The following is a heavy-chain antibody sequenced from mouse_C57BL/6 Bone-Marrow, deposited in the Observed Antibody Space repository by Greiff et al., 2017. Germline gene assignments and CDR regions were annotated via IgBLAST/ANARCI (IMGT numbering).Heavy chain of an antibody. CDR2: INPSNGGS. V-gene: IGHV1-53*01. CDR3: ARRPHYSAMDY. Sequence: QVQLQQPGTELVKPGASVKLSCMASGYTFTSYWMHWVKQRPGQGLEWIGNINPSNGGSNSNEKFKSKATLTVDKSSSTAYMQLSSLTSEDSAVYYCARRPHYSAMDYWGQETSVTVSS. J-gene: IGHJ4*01. CDR1: GYTFTSYW.